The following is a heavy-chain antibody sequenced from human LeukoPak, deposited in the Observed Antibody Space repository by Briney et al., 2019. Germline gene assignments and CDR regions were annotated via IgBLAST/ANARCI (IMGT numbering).Heavy chain of an antibody. V-gene: IGHV3-48*04. Sequence: GGSLRLSCAASGFTFSSYAMSWVRQAPGKGLEWVSYISSSSSTIYYADSVKGRFTISRDNAKNSLYLQMNSLRAEDTAVYYCARRFQHRIDYWGQGTLVTVSS. D-gene: IGHD2-21*01. CDR2: ISSSSSTI. J-gene: IGHJ4*02. CDR3: ARRFQHRIDY. CDR1: GFTFSSYA.